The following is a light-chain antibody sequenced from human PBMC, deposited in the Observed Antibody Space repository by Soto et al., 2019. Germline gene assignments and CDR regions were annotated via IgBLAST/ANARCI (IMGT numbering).Light chain of an antibody. Sequence: IQMTQSPSTLSASVGDRVTITCRASQSISSWLAWYQQKPGKAPKLLIYDASSLESGVPSRFSGRGSGTEFTLTTSSLQPDDFATYYCQQYNSYWTFGQGTKVDIK. V-gene: IGKV1-5*01. CDR3: QQYNSYWT. CDR2: DAS. CDR1: QSISSW. J-gene: IGKJ1*01.